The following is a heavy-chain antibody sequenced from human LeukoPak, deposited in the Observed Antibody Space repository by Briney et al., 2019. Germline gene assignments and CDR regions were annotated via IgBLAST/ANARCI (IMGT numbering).Heavy chain of an antibody. J-gene: IGHJ4*02. CDR3: AIWTGRSSGWHLLDY. Sequence: SETLSLTCAVYGGSFSGYYWSWIRQPPGEGLEWIGEINHSGSTNYNPSLKSRVTISVDTSKNQFSLKLSSVTAADTAVYYCAIWTGRSSGWHLLDYWGQGTLVTVSS. V-gene: IGHV4-34*01. D-gene: IGHD6-19*01. CDR2: INHSGST. CDR1: GGSFSGYY.